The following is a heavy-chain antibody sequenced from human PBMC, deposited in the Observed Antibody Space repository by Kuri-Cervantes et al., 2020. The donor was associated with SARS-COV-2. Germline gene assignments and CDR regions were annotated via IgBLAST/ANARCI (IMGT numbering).Heavy chain of an antibody. D-gene: IGHD4-17*01. V-gene: IGHV1-69*13. CDR2: IIPIFGTA. J-gene: IGHJ5*02. CDR1: VYTFTSYA. Sequence: SVKVSCKASVYTFTSYAISWVRQAPGQGLEWMGGIIPIFGTANYAQKFQGRVTITADESTSTAYMELSSLRSEDTAVYYCARGVMTTVTMYWFDPWGQGTLVTVSS. CDR3: ARGVMTTVTMYWFDP.